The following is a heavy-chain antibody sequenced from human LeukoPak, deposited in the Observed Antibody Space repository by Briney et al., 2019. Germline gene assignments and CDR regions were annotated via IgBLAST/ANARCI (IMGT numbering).Heavy chain of an antibody. CDR3: VRGGRWDAWFDP. V-gene: IGHV4-59*01. D-gene: IGHD1-26*01. J-gene: IGHJ5*02. CDR1: GGSISSYY. CDR2: THYSGSA. Sequence: SETLSLTCTLSGGSISSYYSSWIRQPPGKGLEWIGYTHYSGSANYNPSLKSRVTISVDTSKNQFSLKLRSVTAADTAVYYCVRGGRWDAWFDPWGQGTLVTVSS.